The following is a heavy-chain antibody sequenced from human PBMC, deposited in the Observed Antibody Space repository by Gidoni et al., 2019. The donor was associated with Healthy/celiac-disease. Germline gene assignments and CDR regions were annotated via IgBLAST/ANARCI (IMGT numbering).Heavy chain of an antibody. CDR2: IKQDGSEK. CDR1: GFTFSSYW. D-gene: IGHD6-13*01. CDR3: ARDERGQSSSWYYHYYGMDV. J-gene: IGHJ6*02. V-gene: IGHV3-7*03. Sequence: EVQLVESGGGLVQPGGSLRLSCAASGFTFSSYWMSWVRQAPGKGLEWVANIKQDGSEKYYVDSVKGRFTISRDNAKNSLYLQMNSLRAEDTAVYYCARDERGQSSSWYYHYYGMDVWSQGTTVTVSS.